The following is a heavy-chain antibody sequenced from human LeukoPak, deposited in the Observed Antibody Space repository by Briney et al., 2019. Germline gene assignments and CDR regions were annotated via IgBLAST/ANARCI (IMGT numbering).Heavy chain of an antibody. V-gene: IGHV3-48*03. D-gene: IGHD3-10*02. CDR2: ISSSGSTI. Sequence: GGSLRLSCAASGFTFSSYEMNWDRQAPGKGLEWVSYISSSGSTIYYADSVKGRFTISRDSAKNSLYLQMNSLRAEDTAVYYCAELGITMIGGVWGKGTTVTISS. CDR1: GFTFSSYE. CDR3: AELGITMIGGV. J-gene: IGHJ6*04.